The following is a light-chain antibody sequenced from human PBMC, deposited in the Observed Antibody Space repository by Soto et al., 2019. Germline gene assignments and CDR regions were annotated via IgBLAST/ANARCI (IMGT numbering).Light chain of an antibody. J-gene: IGKJ4*01. Sequence: EIVMTQSPATLSVSPGERATLSCRASQSVSSNVAWYQQKPGQAPRLLIYGASTRATGIPARFSGSGSGTEFTLTISSLEPEDSAVYYCQQRSNWPSLTFGGGTKVEIK. CDR2: GAS. CDR1: QSVSSN. CDR3: QQRSNWPSLT. V-gene: IGKV3-15*01.